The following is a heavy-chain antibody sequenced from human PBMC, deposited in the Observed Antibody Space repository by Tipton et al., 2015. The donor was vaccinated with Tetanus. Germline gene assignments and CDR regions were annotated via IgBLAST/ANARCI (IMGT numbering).Heavy chain of an antibody. CDR3: ARFLSFGSGTYGAR. J-gene: IGHJ4*02. V-gene: IGHV4-61*08. CDR2: VSYSGRT. CDR1: GGSVRGGDYS. D-gene: IGHD3-10*01. Sequence: TLSLTCTVSGGSVRGGDYSWNWIRQPPGKGLEWLAYVSYSGRTNSNYFLKSRITVSLDASKNQFSLRLTSVTAADTAVYYCARFLSFGSGTYGARWGQGALVTVSS.